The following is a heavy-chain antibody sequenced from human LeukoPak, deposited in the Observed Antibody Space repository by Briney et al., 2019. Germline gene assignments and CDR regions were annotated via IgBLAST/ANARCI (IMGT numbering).Heavy chain of an antibody. D-gene: IGHD5-24*01. Sequence: GGSLRLSCAASGFTFSDYYMSWIRQAPGKGLEWVSYISSSGSTIYYADSVKGRFTISRDNAKNSLYLQMNSLRAEDTAVYYCARDLREARVEMATIAHSFDYWGQGTLVTVSS. CDR3: ARDLREARVEMATIAHSFDY. CDR1: GFTFSDYY. V-gene: IGHV3-11*04. CDR2: ISSSGSTI. J-gene: IGHJ4*02.